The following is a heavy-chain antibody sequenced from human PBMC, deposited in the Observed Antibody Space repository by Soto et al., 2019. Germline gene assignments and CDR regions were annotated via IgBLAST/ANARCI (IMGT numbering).Heavy chain of an antibody. J-gene: IGHJ4*02. CDR2: IYYSGST. CDR1: GGSISSGGYY. V-gene: IGHV4-31*03. Sequence: SETLSLTCTVSGGSISSGGYYWSWIRQHPGKGLEWIGYIYYSGSTYYNPSLKSRVTISVDTSKNQFSLKLSPVTAADTAVYYCARATNYYDSSGPVYWGQGTLVTVSS. CDR3: ARATNYYDSSGPVY. D-gene: IGHD3-22*01.